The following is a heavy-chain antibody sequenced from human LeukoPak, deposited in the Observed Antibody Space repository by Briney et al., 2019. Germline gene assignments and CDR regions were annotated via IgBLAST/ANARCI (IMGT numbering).Heavy chain of an antibody. Sequence: PGGSLRLSCAASGFTFSSYAMHWVRQAPGKGLEWVAVISYDGSNKYYADSVKGRFTISRDNSKNTLYLQTNSLRAEDTAVYYCARDLDDVAAAGTVGYYFDYWGQGTLVTVSS. CDR2: ISYDGSNK. V-gene: IGHV3-30*04. CDR3: ARDLDDVAAAGTVGYYFDY. CDR1: GFTFSSYA. D-gene: IGHD6-13*01. J-gene: IGHJ4*02.